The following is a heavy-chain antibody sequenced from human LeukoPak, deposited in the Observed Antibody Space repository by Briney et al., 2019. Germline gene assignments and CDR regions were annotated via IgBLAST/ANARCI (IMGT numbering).Heavy chain of an antibody. Sequence: GGSLRLSCAASGFTFSSYAMSWVRQAPGKGLEWDSAISGSGGSTYYADSVKGRFTISRDNSKNTLYLQMNSLRAEDTAVYYCAKSSAYSSSWYYFDYWGQGTLVTVSS. J-gene: IGHJ4*02. V-gene: IGHV3-23*01. CDR3: AKSSAYSSSWYYFDY. D-gene: IGHD6-13*01. CDR2: ISGSGGST. CDR1: GFTFSSYA.